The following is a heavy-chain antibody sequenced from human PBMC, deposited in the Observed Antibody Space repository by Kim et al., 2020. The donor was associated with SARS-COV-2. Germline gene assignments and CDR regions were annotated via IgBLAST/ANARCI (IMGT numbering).Heavy chain of an antibody. CDR2: IYPGDSDT. CDR1: GYSFTSYW. CDR3: ARQGCSSTSCYLSRGDAFDI. J-gene: IGHJ3*02. D-gene: IGHD2-2*01. Sequence: GESLKISCKGSGYSFTSYWIGWVRQMPGKGLEWMGIIYPGDSDTRYSPSFQGQVTISADKSISTAYLQWSSLKASDTAMYYCARQGCSSTSCYLSRGDAFDIWGQGTMVTVSS. V-gene: IGHV5-51*01.